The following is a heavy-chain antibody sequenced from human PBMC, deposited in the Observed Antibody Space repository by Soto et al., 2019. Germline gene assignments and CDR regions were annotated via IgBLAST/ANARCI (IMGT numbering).Heavy chain of an antibody. J-gene: IGHJ6*02. Sequence: QITLKESGPTLVKPTQTLTLTCTFSGLSLSTTGVGVGWIRQPPGTALEWLALIYWDDDKRYSPSLKSRLTITKDTSKKHVVLTMTNMDPVDTATYYCVQSRCGGDCLQSYSSHSYYDLDVWGQGTTVTVSS. CDR1: GLSLSTTGVG. CDR3: VQSRCGGDCLQSYSSHSYYDLDV. D-gene: IGHD2-21*02. V-gene: IGHV2-5*02. CDR2: IYWDDDK.